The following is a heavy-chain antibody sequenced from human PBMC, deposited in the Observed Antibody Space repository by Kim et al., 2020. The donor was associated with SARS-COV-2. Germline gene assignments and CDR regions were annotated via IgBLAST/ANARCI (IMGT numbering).Heavy chain of an antibody. CDR3: ARDSGYSGSQASDY. Sequence: GGSLRLSCAASGFTFSSYSMNWVRQAPGKGLEWVSSISSSSYIYYADSVKGRFTISRDNAKNSLYLQMNSLRAEDTAVYYCARDSGYSGSQASDYWDQGTLVTVSS. J-gene: IGHJ4*02. CDR2: ISSSSYI. CDR1: GFTFSSYS. V-gene: IGHV3-21*01. D-gene: IGHD1-26*01.